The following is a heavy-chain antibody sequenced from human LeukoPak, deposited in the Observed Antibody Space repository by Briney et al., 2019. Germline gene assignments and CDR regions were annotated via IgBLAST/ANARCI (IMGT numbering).Heavy chain of an antibody. Sequence: GESLKISCKGSGYSFTSYWIGWVRQMPGKGLEWMGIIYPGDSDTRYSPSFQGQVTISADKSISTAYLQWSSLKASDTAMYYCARRDSSSWYSPPFDPWGQGTLVTVSS. CDR2: IYPGDSDT. J-gene: IGHJ5*02. CDR1: GYSFTSYW. D-gene: IGHD6-13*01. CDR3: ARRDSSSWYSPPFDP. V-gene: IGHV5-51*01.